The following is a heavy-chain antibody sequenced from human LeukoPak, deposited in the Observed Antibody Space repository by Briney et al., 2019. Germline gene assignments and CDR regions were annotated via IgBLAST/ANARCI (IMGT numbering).Heavy chain of an antibody. CDR2: IIPMFGTT. CDR1: GGTFSSYP. CDR3: ARVTQRDSNLYGMDV. J-gene: IGHJ6*02. V-gene: IGHV1-69*13. D-gene: IGHD4-11*01. Sequence: ASVKVSCKASGGTFSSYPISWVRQAPGQGLAWMGGIIPMFGTTNYALKFQGSFTITADESTSTAYMELSSLKSEDTAVYYCARVTQRDSNLYGMDVWGQGTTVTVSS.